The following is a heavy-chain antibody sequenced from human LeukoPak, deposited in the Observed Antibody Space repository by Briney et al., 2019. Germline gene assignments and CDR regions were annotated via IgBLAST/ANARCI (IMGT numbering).Heavy chain of an antibody. D-gene: IGHD1-26*01. V-gene: IGHV4-30-2*01. J-gene: IGHJ4*02. CDR2: IYHSGST. Sequence: SETLSLTCTVSGGSISSGGYYWSWIRQPPGKGLEWIGYIYHSGSTYYNPSLKSRVTISVDRSKNQFSLKLSSATAADTAVYYCARGDEVGAPEGYWGQGTLVTVSS. CDR3: ARGDEVGAPEGY. CDR1: GGSISSGGYY.